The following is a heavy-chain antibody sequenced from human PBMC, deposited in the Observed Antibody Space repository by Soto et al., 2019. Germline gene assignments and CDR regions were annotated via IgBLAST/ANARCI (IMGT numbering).Heavy chain of an antibody. Sequence: SETLSLTCTVSGGSISSGGYYWSWIRQHPGKGLEWIGYIYYSGSTYYNPSLKSRVTISVDTSKNQFSLKLSSVTAADTAVYYCASCPYYDILTGYPPVAMDPWGQGTLVTVSS. J-gene: IGHJ5*02. CDR3: ASCPYYDILTGYPPVAMDP. V-gene: IGHV4-31*03. CDR1: GGSISSGGYY. D-gene: IGHD3-9*01. CDR2: IYYSGST.